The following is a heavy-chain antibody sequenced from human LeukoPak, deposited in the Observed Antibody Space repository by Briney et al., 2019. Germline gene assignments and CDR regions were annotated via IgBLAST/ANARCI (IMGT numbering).Heavy chain of an antibody. V-gene: IGHV3-11*01. Sequence: GGSLRLSCAASGFTFSDYNMNWVRQAPGKGLEWVSYITNGGSTIHHADSVKGRFTISRDNAKKTLYPQMNSLRAEGTAVYYCARSIGLTGGGVDVWGQGTTVTVSS. CDR3: ARSIGLTGGGVDV. CDR1: GFTFSDYN. J-gene: IGHJ6*02. CDR2: ITNGGSTI. D-gene: IGHD3-9*01.